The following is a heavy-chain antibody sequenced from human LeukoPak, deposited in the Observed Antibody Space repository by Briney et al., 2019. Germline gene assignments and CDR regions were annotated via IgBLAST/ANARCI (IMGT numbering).Heavy chain of an antibody. CDR2: INHSGST. J-gene: IGHJ6*03. V-gene: IGHV4-34*01. CDR1: GGSFSGYY. Sequence: KASETLSLTCAVYGGSFSGYYWSWIRQPPGKGLEWIGEINHSGSTNYSPSLKSRVTISVDTSKNQFSLKLSSVTAADTAVYYCARLGYSYGPYYYYYYMDVWGKGTTVTISS. CDR3: ARLGYSYGPYYYYYYMDV. D-gene: IGHD5-18*01.